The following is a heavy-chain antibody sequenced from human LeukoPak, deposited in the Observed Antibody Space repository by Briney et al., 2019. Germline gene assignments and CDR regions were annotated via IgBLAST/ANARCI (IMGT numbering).Heavy chain of an antibody. CDR2: IKQDGSEK. D-gene: IGHD2-2*01. J-gene: IGHJ6*02. Sequence: GGSLRLSCAASGFTFSSYGMNWVRQAPGKGLEWVANIKQDGSEKYYVDSVKGRFTISRDNAKNSLYLQMNSLRAEDTAVYYCARDVRCSSTSCYRLHYYGMDVWGQGTTVTVSS. CDR1: GFTFSSYG. V-gene: IGHV3-7*01. CDR3: ARDVRCSSTSCYRLHYYGMDV.